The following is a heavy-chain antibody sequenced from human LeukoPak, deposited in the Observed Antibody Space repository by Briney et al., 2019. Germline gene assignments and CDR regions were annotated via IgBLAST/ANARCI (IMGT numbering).Heavy chain of an antibody. Sequence: GGSLRLSCAASGFTFSGSAMHWVRQTSGKGLEWVGRIRSKANSYATAYAASPKGRFTISRDDSKNTAYLEMNSLESEDTAVYYCARHVASGGSEVDYWGQGTLVTVSS. CDR3: ARHVASGGSEVDY. CDR2: IRSKANSYAT. D-gene: IGHD3-10*01. CDR1: GFTFSGSA. J-gene: IGHJ4*02. V-gene: IGHV3-73*01.